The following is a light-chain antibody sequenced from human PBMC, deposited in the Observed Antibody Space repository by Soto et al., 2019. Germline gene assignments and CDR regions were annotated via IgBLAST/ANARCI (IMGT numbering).Light chain of an antibody. V-gene: IGKV3-11*01. CDR3: QHRMNWPLT. CDR1: QSVSSY. CDR2: DAS. J-gene: IGKJ5*01. Sequence: EIVLTQSPATLSLSPGERATLSCRASQSVSSYLLWYQQKPGQAPRLLIYDASNRATGIPARFSGSGSETGFTLTISSLEPEDFAVYYCQHRMNWPLTFGQGTRLEI.